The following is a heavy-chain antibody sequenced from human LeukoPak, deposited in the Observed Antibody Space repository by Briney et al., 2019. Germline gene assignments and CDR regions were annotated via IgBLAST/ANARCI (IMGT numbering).Heavy chain of an antibody. CDR1: GVSISSFY. CDR3: AREGQLWPSDHLYFDL. CDR2: IYYSGRT. V-gene: IGHV4-59*01. J-gene: IGHJ2*01. D-gene: IGHD5-18*01. Sequence: PSETLSLTCSVSGVSISSFYWSWIRPPPGKGRVGRGNIYYSGRTNYHPSLESRVTISVDTSKNQCSLKLSSVRAGHTAVYYCAREGQLWPSDHLYFDLGGRGTLVTVSS.